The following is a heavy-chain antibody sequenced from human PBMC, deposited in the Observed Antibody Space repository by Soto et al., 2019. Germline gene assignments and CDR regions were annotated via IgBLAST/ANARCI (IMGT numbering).Heavy chain of an antibody. Sequence: EVQLLESGGDLIQPGGSLRLSCAASGFIFSSYAMSWVRQAPGKGLEWVSAISSSGGSTFYADSVKGRFTISRDNSRNTLYLQMNSLRAEDTAIYYCEQYLPMTKPLSEFVYWGPGTLVTVSS. D-gene: IGHD2-2*01. CDR1: GFIFSSYA. J-gene: IGHJ4*02. CDR2: ISSSGGST. V-gene: IGHV3-23*01. CDR3: EQYLPMTKPLSEFVY.